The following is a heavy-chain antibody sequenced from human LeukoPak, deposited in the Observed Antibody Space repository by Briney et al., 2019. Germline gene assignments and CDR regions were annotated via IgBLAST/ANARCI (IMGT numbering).Heavy chain of an antibody. CDR2: IKQDGSEK. J-gene: IGHJ5*02. CDR1: GFTFSSYW. D-gene: IGHD2-21*01. Sequence: GGSLRLSCAASGFTFSSYWMSWVRQAPGKGLEWVANIKQDGSEKYYVDSVKGRFTISRDSAKNSLYLQMNSLRAEDTAVYYCARYGDFYWFDPWGQGTLVTVSS. V-gene: IGHV3-7*01. CDR3: ARYGDFYWFDP.